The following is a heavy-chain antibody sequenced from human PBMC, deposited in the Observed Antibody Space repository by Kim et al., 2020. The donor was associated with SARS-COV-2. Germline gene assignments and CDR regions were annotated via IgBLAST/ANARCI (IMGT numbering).Heavy chain of an antibody. V-gene: IGHV3-23*01. J-gene: IGHJ6*02. CDR3: AKDRYCSGGSCYYYGIDV. Sequence: GGSLRLSCAASGFTFSSYAMSWVRQAPGKGLEWVSAISGSGGSTYYADSVKGLFTISRDNSKNTLYLQMNSLRAEDTAVYYCAKDRYCSGGSCYYYGIDVGGQGTTVTVSS. CDR2: ISGSGGST. CDR1: GFTFSSYA. D-gene: IGHD2-15*01.